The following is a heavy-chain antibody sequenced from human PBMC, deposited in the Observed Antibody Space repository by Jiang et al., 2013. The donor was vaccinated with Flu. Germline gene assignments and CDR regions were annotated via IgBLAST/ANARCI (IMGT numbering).Heavy chain of an antibody. CDR3: ARKTYFWNYFDY. CDR1: GGSISSGGYY. D-gene: IGHD3-3*01. V-gene: IGHV4-31*03. J-gene: IGHJ4*02. CDR2: IYYSGST. Sequence: GSGLVKPSQTLSLTCTVSGGSISSGGYYWSWIRQHPGKGLEWIGYIYYSGSTYYNPSLKSRVTISVDTSKNQFSLKLSSVTAADTAVYYCARKTYFWNYFDYWGQGTLVTVSS.